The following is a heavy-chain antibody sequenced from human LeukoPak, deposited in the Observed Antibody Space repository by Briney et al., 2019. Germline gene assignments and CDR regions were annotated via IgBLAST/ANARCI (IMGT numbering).Heavy chain of an antibody. J-gene: IGHJ4*02. CDR2: IYPGDSDT. Sequence: GESLKISCKGSGYSFTSYWIGWVRQMPGKGLEWMGIIYPGDSDTRYSPSFQGQVTISADKSISTAYLQWSSLKASDTAMYYCARPRYNWNDMANYFDYWGQGTLVTVSS. CDR1: GYSFTSYW. CDR3: ARPRYNWNDMANYFDY. D-gene: IGHD1-1*01. V-gene: IGHV5-51*01.